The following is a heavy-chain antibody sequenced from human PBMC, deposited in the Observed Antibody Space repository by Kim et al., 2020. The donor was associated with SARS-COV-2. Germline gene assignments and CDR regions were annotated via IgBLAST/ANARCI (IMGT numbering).Heavy chain of an antibody. CDR2: IYYSGVT. CDR1: GASIGTYRYY. Sequence: SETLSLTCNVSGASIGTYRYYWDWIRQPPGKGLEWIGSIYYSGVTYYNPSLNSRVTMSLDTSKNQFSLSLSSLTAADTAVYYCARRTFVAERTSFDPWGQGTLVSVSS. D-gene: IGHD6-19*01. V-gene: IGHV4-39*01. J-gene: IGHJ5*02. CDR3: ARRTFVAERTSFDP.